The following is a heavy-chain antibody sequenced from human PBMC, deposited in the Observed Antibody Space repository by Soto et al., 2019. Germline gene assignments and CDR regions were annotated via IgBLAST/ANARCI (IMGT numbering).Heavy chain of an antibody. CDR2: IYYSGST. CDR3: ARDYSGYSGYDPVSDP. V-gene: IGHV4-31*03. Sequence: PSETLSLTCTVSGGSISSGGYYWSWIRQHPGKGLEGIGYIYYSGSTYYNPSLKSRVTISVDTSKNQFSLKLSSVTAADTAVYYCARDYSGYSGYDPVSDPWGQGTLVTVSS. D-gene: IGHD5-12*01. CDR1: GGSISSGGYY. J-gene: IGHJ5*02.